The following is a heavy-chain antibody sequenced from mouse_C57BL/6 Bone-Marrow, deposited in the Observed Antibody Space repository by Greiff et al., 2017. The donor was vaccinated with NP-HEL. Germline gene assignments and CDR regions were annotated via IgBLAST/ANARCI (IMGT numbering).Heavy chain of an antibody. J-gene: IGHJ4*01. CDR3: ARAPYYYGSSYDAMDY. CDR2: ISDGGSYT. V-gene: IGHV5-4*03. D-gene: IGHD1-1*01. Sequence: KLVESGGGLVKPGGSLKLSCAASGFTFSSYAMSWVRQTPEKRLEWVATISDGGSYTYYPDNVKGRFTISRDNAKNNLYLQMSHLKSEDTAMYYCARAPYYYGSSYDAMDYWGQGTSVTVSS. CDR1: GFTFSSYA.